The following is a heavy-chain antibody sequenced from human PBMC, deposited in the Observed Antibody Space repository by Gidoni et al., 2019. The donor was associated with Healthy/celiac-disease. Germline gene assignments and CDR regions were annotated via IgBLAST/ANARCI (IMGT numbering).Heavy chain of an antibody. CDR2: IIPIFGTA. CDR3: ARGRRYDEWGYYYGMDV. J-gene: IGHJ6*02. V-gene: IGHV1-69*01. CDR1: GGTFSSYA. D-gene: IGHD3-16*01. Sequence: QVQLVQSGAEVKKPGSSVKVSCKASGGTFSSYAISWVRQAPGQGLEWMGGIIPIFGTANYAQKFQGRVTITADESTSTAYMELSSLRSEDTAVYYCARGRRYDEWGYYYGMDVWGQGTTVTVSS.